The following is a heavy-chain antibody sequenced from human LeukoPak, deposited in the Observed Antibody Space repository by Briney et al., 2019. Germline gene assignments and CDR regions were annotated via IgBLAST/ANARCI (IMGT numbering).Heavy chain of an antibody. Sequence: GGSLRLSCAASGFTFSDYYMNWVRQAPGKGLEWVSSISSSSTIYYADSVKGRFTISRDNAKNSLYLQMNSLRAEDTAVYYCARDLWYYDSSGFDYWGQGTLVTVSS. J-gene: IGHJ4*02. CDR3: ARDLWYYDSSGFDY. CDR2: ISSSSTI. CDR1: GFTFSDYY. D-gene: IGHD3-22*01. V-gene: IGHV3-69-1*01.